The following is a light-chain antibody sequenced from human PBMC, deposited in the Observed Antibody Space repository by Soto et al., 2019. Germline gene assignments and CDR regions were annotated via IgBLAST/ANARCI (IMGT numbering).Light chain of an antibody. CDR3: QQYKNWPPDIT. Sequence: EEVMTQYPATLSVSPGERATLSCRASQSVSSNLAWYQQKPGQAPRLLIYGASTRATGIPARFSGSGSGTEFTLTISSLQSEDFAVYYCQQYKNWPPDITFGPGTKVDIK. CDR2: GAS. CDR1: QSVSSN. V-gene: IGKV3-15*01. J-gene: IGKJ3*01.